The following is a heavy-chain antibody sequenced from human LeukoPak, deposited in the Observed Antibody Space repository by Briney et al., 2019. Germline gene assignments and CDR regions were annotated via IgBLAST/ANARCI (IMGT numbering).Heavy chain of an antibody. J-gene: IGHJ3*02. CDR1: GYTFTSYY. V-gene: IGHV1-46*01. D-gene: IGHD6-19*01. CDR2: INPSGGST. CDR3: ARGQWVAVETGALDI. Sequence: ASVKVSCKASGYTFTSYYMHWVRQAPGQGLEWMGIINPSGGSTSYAQKFQGRVTMTRDTSTSTVYMELSSLRSEDTAVYYCARGQWVAVETGALDIWGQGTMVTVSP.